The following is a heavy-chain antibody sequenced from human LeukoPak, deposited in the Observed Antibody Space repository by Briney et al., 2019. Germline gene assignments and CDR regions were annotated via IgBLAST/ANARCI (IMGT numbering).Heavy chain of an antibody. Sequence: SETLSLTCAVSGGSISSSSYYWGWIRQPPGKGLEWIGSIYYSGSTYYNPSLKSRVTISVDTSKNQFSLKLSSVTAADTAVYYCARSGYYPDYWGQGTLVTVSS. J-gene: IGHJ4*02. V-gene: IGHV4-39*07. D-gene: IGHD3-22*01. CDR3: ARSGYYPDY. CDR1: GGSISSSSYY. CDR2: IYYSGST.